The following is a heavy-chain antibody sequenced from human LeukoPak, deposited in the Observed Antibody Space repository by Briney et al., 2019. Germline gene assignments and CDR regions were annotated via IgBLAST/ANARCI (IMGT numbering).Heavy chain of an antibody. J-gene: IGHJ4*02. CDR3: ASLYYDFWSGYLDY. CDR1: GFTFSSYW. CDR2: INSDGSNT. V-gene: IGHV3-74*01. D-gene: IGHD3-3*01. Sequence: GGSLRLSCAASGFTFSSYWMHWVRQAPGKGLVWVSRINSDGSNTTYADSVKGRFTISRDNAKNSLYLQMNSLRAEDTAVYYCASLYYDFWSGYLDYWGQGTLVTVSS.